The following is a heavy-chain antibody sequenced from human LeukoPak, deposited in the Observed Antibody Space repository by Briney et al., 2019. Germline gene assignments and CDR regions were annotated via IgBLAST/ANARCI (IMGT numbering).Heavy chain of an antibody. CDR3: AREAYCGGDCYSGFDF. Sequence: SETLSLTCTVSGGSISITRYYWSWIRQPPGKRLEWIGYIYDSGSTNYNPSLKSRVTISIDTSKNQFSLKLSSVTAADTAVYYCAREAYCGGDCYSGFDFWGQGTLVTVSS. CDR1: GGSISITRYY. D-gene: IGHD2-21*02. V-gene: IGHV4-61*01. CDR2: IYDSGST. J-gene: IGHJ4*02.